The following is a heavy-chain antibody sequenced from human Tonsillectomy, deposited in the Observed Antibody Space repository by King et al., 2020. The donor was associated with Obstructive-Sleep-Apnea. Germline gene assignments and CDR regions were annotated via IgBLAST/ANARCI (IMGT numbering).Heavy chain of an antibody. CDR2: IHLADADT. CDR1: GYTFSNYW. V-gene: IGHV5-51*01. J-gene: IGHJ5*02. D-gene: IGHD2-21*01. CDR3: ARHEHCAIPNCPAGFDP. Sequence: VQLVQSGAEVKKPGESLKISCKGSGYTFSNYWIVWLRQMPGKGLEWVGIIHLADADTRYSPSFQGHVTISADRSINTVYLQWNTLKASDTANYYCARHEHCAIPNCPAGFDPWGQGTLVTVSS.